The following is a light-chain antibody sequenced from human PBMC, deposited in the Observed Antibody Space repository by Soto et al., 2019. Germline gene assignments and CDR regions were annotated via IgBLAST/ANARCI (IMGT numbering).Light chain of an antibody. V-gene: IGKV4-1*01. CDR1: QYILNNYNKKDS. J-gene: IGKJ4*01. CDR3: QQYSSESVT. Sequence: DIVMTQAPDSLTVSLGERATIACQSSQYILNNYNKKDSLAWYQQKPGQPPRLLIYGASTRSSGVPDRFSGGGSGTNFTLTITRLEAEDVAFYFCQQYSSESVTFGGGTMVESK. CDR2: GAS.